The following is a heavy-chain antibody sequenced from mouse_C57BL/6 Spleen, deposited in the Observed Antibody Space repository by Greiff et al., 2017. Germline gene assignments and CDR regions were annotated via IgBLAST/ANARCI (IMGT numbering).Heavy chain of an antibody. D-gene: IGHD2-1*01. Sequence: VKLMESGPELVKPGASVKISCKASGYAFSSSWMNWVKQRPGKGLEWIGRIYPGDGDTNYNGKFKGKATLTADKSSSTAYMQLSSLTSEDSAVYFCARSQLTTRFDYWGQGTTLTVSS. CDR1: GYAFSSSW. J-gene: IGHJ2*01. CDR3: ARSQLTTRFDY. CDR2: IYPGDGDT. V-gene: IGHV1-82*01.